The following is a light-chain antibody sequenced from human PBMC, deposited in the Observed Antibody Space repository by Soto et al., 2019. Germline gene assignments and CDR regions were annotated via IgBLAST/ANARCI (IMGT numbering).Light chain of an antibody. Sequence: IEMAQSPPSLSASVAARVTITCRASQGIGNDLGWYQQKPGKAPKRLIYATSSLQSGVPSRFSGSGSGTEFTLTISSLQPEYLATYYCLQHITYPRPFGHGTNVEIK. J-gene: IGKJ1*01. CDR2: ATS. CDR1: QGIGND. CDR3: LQHITYPRP. V-gene: IGKV1-17*01.